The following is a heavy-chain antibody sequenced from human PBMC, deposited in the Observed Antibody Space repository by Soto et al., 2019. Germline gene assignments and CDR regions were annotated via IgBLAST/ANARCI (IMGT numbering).Heavy chain of an antibody. D-gene: IGHD2-2*01. CDR2: IYYSGSA. CDR3: ARHGCSSTGFLKGMAYYFDF. CDR1: GGSISGYY. J-gene: IGHJ4*02. Sequence: PSETLSLTCTVSGGSISGYYWSWIRQPPGKGLEWIGYIYYSGSAKYNPSLKTRVTISVDTSESQFSLKLTSVTAEDTAVYYCARHGCSSTGFLKGMAYYFDFWGQGTLVTVSS. V-gene: IGHV4-59*08.